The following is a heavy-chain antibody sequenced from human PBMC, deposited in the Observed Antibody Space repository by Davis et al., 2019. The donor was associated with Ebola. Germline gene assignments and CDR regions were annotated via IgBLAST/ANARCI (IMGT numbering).Heavy chain of an antibody. V-gene: IGHV3-11*04. J-gene: IGHJ4*02. Sequence: PGGSLRLSCAASGFTFSDYYMSWIRQAPGKGLEWVSYISSSGSTIYYADSVRGRFTISRDNAKNSLYLQMNSLRAEDTAVYYCARFVDYYDSSGYRFDYWGQGTLVTVSS. CDR3: ARFVDYYDSSGYRFDY. CDR2: ISSSGSTI. CDR1: GFTFSDYY. D-gene: IGHD3-22*01.